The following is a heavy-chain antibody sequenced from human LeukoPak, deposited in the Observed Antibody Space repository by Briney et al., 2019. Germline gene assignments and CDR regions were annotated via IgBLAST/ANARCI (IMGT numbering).Heavy chain of an antibody. D-gene: IGHD3-22*01. CDR2: IYPGDSDT. Sequence: ASVKVSCKASGYTFTSYYMHWVRQMPGKGLEWMGIIYPGDSDTRYSPSFQGQVTISADKSISTAYLQWSSLRASDTAMYYCARQRGYYDSSGYYRAGWFDPWGQGTLVTVSS. V-gene: IGHV5-51*01. CDR1: GYTFTSYY. CDR3: ARQRGYYDSSGYYRAGWFDP. J-gene: IGHJ5*02.